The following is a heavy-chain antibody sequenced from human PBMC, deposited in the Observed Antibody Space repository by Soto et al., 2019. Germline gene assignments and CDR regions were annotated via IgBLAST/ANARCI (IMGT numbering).Heavy chain of an antibody. CDR1: SGSISSTNYY. D-gene: IGHD3-10*01. CDR3: ARHLYYGSGSFFYYYYMDV. CDR2: IYYSGST. Sequence: PSETLSLTCTVSSGSISSTNYYWGWIRQPPGKGLEWIGSIYYSGSTYYNPSLKSRVTISVDTSKNQFSLKLSSVTAADTAVYYCARHLYYGSGSFFYYYYMDVWGKGTTVTVSS. V-gene: IGHV4-39*01. J-gene: IGHJ6*03.